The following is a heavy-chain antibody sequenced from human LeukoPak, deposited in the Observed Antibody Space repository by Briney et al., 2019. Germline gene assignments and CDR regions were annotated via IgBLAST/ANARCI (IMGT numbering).Heavy chain of an antibody. J-gene: IGHJ3*02. Sequence: SETLSLTCTVSGGSISSGDYYWSWIRQPPGKGLEWIGYIYYSGSTYYNPSLKSRVTISVDTSKNQFSLKLSSVTAADTAVYYCAGTYSSSWYGASDAFDIWGQGTMVTVSS. CDR2: IYYSGST. CDR3: AGTYSSSWYGASDAFDI. D-gene: IGHD6-13*01. V-gene: IGHV4-30-4*01. CDR1: GGSISSGDYY.